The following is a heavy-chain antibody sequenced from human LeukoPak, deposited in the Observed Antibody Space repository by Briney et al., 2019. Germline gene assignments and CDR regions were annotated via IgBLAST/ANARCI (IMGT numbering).Heavy chain of an antibody. CDR2: ISAYNGNT. D-gene: IGHD3-10*01. Sequence: ASVKVSCKASGYTFTSYGISWVRQAPGQGLEWMGWISAYNGNTNYAQKLQGRVTMTTDTSTSTAYMELRSLRSDDTAVYYCARDKWYYYGSGSYYNNYYYYYYMDVWGKGTTVTVSS. CDR3: ARDKWYYYGSGSYYNNYYYYYYMDV. V-gene: IGHV1-18*01. J-gene: IGHJ6*03. CDR1: GYTFTSYG.